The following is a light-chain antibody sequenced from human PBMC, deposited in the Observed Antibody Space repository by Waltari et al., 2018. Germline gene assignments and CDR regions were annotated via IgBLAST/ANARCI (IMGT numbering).Light chain of an antibody. V-gene: IGLV2-8*01. CDR1: STAICVYNY. Sequence: QSALTQPPSASGSPGQSVTISCTGTSTAICVYNYVSWYQQPPGKAPKLLIYEVTERPSGVPDRFSGSKSGNTASLTVSGLQGEDEADYYCASFAGSNNLFGGGTKLTVL. J-gene: IGLJ2*01. CDR2: EVT. CDR3: ASFAGSNNL.